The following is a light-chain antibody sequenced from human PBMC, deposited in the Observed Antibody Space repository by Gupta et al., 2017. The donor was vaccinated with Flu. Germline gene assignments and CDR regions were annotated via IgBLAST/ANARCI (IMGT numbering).Light chain of an antibody. J-gene: IGLJ3*02. V-gene: IGLV2-14*01. CDR3: GSYTSSSTLV. Sequence: QSALTQPASVPGSPGQSIPISCTGSSSDVGGYKYVSWYQQHTGKAPKVMIYEVSNRPSGVSNRFSGSKSGNTASLTISGVQAEDEAGYYCGSYTSSSTLVFGGGTKLTV. CDR1: SSDVGGYKY. CDR2: EVS.